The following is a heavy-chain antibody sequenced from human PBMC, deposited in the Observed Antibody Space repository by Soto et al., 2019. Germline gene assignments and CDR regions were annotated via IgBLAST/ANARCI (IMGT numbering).Heavy chain of an antibody. Sequence: QMQLVESGGGVVQPGGSLRVSCAASGFTFSDFVIHWVRQPPGKGLEWVGVTSYDGSSEYYADSVKGRFTISRDISKNTQYLQMNSLRAEDTAVYYCAKDKGRFGFEGDWGQGALVTVSS. V-gene: IGHV3-30-3*01. CDR3: AKDKGRFGFEGD. CDR2: TSYDGSSE. J-gene: IGHJ4*02. CDR1: GFTFSDFV. D-gene: IGHD1-26*01.